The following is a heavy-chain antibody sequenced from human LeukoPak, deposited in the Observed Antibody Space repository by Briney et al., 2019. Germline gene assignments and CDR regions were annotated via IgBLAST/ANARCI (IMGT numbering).Heavy chain of an antibody. CDR3: ARGGYSYGNTFDY. Sequence: SVEVSCKASGGTFSSYAISWVRQAPGQGLEWMGGIIPIFGTANYAQKFQGRVTITTDESTSTAYMELSSLRSEDTAVYYCARGGYSYGNTFDYWGQGTLVTVSS. V-gene: IGHV1-69*05. D-gene: IGHD5-18*01. CDR2: IIPIFGTA. J-gene: IGHJ4*02. CDR1: GGTFSSYA.